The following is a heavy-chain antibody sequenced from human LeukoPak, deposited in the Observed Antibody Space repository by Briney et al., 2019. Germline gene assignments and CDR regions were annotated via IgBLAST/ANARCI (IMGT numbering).Heavy chain of an antibody. Sequence: GGSLRLSCAASGFTFSSYAMSWVRQAPGKGLEWISAISGRGDRTYYADSVKGRFTISRDNSKNTLYLQMNSLRAEDTAVYYCAKEQSSSGFFDYWGQGTLVTVSS. D-gene: IGHD6-6*01. CDR3: AKEQSSSGFFDY. V-gene: IGHV3-23*01. J-gene: IGHJ4*02. CDR2: ISGRGDRT. CDR1: GFTFSSYA.